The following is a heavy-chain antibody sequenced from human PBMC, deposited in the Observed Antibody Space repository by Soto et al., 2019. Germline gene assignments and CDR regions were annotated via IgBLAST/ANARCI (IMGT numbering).Heavy chain of an antibody. D-gene: IGHD3-10*01. CDR1: GFNFNDYG. J-gene: IGHJ6*02. Sequence: EVQLVESGGDLVQPGRSLRLSCTASGFNFNDYGMHWVRQGPGKGLEWVSSISWNSVSIGYADSVKGRFTISRDNVKNSLYLQMNSLRAEDTALYYCAKDMENGYNPYYYYGMDVWGQGTTVTVSS. V-gene: IGHV3-9*01. CDR2: ISWNSVSI. CDR3: AKDMENGYNPYYYYGMDV.